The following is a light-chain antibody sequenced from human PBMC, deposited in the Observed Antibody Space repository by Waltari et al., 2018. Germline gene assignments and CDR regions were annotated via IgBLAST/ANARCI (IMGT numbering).Light chain of an antibody. CDR2: DVS. V-gene: IGLV2-14*03. CDR3: ASYISYSTLEL. CDR1: SSDVGAYNY. Sequence: QSALTQPASVSGSPGQSISISCTGTSSDVGAYNYVSWYQQHPGKAPRLIIFDVSSRPSGVASRFSGSKAGNTASLTSSGLQGEDEAKFYCASYISYSTLELFGGGTSLTVL. J-gene: IGLJ3*02.